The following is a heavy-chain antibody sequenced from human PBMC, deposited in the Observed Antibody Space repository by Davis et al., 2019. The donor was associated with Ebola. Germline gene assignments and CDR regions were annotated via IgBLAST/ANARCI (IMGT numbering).Heavy chain of an antibody. J-gene: IGHJ4*02. CDR1: AGTFSRYA. V-gene: IGHV1-69*13. D-gene: IGHD5-18*01. CDR2: IIPIVGTA. Sequence: SSVKVSCKASAGTFSRYAIIWVRQAPGQGLEWMGGIIPIVGTANYAQKFQGRVTITADESTSTAYMELSSLRSEDTAVYYCARDPQGIQGWDNYYFDYWGQGTLVTVSS. CDR3: ARDPQGIQGWDNYYFDY.